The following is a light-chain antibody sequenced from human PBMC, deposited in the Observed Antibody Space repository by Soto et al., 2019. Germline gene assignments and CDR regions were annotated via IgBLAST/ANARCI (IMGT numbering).Light chain of an antibody. J-gene: IGKJ4*01. Sequence: DIQMTQSPSSLSASVGDRVTITCQASQDISNYLNWYQQKPGKAPKLLIYDPSNLETGVPSRFSGSGSGTDFTFTISSLQPEDIATYYCHQYDNPHLTVPFGGGTKVEIK. V-gene: IGKV1-33*01. CDR1: QDISNY. CDR2: DPS. CDR3: HQYDNPHLTVP.